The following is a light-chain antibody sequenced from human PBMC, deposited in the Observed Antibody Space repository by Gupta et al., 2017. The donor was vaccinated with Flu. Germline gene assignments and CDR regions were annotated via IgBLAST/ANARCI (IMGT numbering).Light chain of an antibody. Sequence: QLVVTQSPSASASLGASVELTCTLSSRHSHYAITWHQQQHDKGHRHLMKLSSDGTRSNWDGIPDRFSGFSSVAERYLIISCLQSEDEATYYCQTGCTGIRVFGGGTKLTVL. J-gene: IGLJ2*01. CDR3: QTGCTGIRV. CDR1: SRHSHYA. V-gene: IGLV4-69*01. CDR2: LSSDGTR.